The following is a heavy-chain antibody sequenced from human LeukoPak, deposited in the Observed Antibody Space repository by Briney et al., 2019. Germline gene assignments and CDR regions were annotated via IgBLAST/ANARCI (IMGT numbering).Heavy chain of an antibody. V-gene: IGHV4-30-4*08. Sequence: SETLSLTCTVSGGSISSGDYYWSWIRQPPGKGLEWIGYIYYSGSTYYNPSLKSRVTISVDTSKNQFSLKLSSVTAADTAVYYCARYQGTYGYYFDYWGQGKLVIVSS. D-gene: IGHD5-24*01. CDR1: GGSISSGDYY. J-gene: IGHJ4*02. CDR3: ARYQGTYGYYFDY. CDR2: IYYSGST.